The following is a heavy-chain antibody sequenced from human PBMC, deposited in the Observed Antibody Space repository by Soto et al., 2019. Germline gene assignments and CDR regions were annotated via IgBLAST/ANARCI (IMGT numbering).Heavy chain of an antibody. D-gene: IGHD3-10*01. V-gene: IGHV1-69*05. CDR1: GCTFSNYA. CDR2: INPINGKA. J-gene: IGHJ6*02. CDR3: ANYNYYYHGMDV. Sequence: SVKVSCKASGCTFSNYAIRWVRQAPGQGLEWMGGINPINGKAKYSQKFQGRVTITTDASTSTAYMELSSLRSEDTAVYYCANYNYYYHGMDVWGQGTLVTVSS.